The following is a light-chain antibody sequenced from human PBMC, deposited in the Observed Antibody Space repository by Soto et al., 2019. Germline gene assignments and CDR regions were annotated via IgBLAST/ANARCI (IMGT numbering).Light chain of an antibody. Sequence: EIVMTQSPATLSVSPGERVTLSCRASQSVSSNLAWYQQKVGQAPRLLIYGASNRATGIPARFSGSGSGTDFTLTISSLEPEDFGVYYCQQRSNWPPVTFGGGTKVDIK. V-gene: IGKV3-11*01. CDR1: QSVSSN. CDR3: QQRSNWPPVT. J-gene: IGKJ4*01. CDR2: GAS.